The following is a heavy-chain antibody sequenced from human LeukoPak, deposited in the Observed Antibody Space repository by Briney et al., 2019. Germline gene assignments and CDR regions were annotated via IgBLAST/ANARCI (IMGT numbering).Heavy chain of an antibody. J-gene: IGHJ4*02. CDR3: ARYYSSWRYFDY. V-gene: IGHV4-39*01. CDR1: GGSISSSSYY. Sequence: PSETLSLTCTVSGGSISSSSYYWGWIRQPPGKGLEWIGEIYHSGNTNYNPSLKSRVTILVDTSKNQFSLKLSSVTAADTAVYYCARYYSSWRYFDYWGQGTLVTVSS. CDR2: IYHSGNT. D-gene: IGHD3-22*01.